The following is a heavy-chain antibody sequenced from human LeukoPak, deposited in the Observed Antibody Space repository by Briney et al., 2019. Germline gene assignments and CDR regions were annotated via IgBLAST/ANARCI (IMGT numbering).Heavy chain of an antibody. CDR2: IYYSGST. V-gene: IGHV4-31*03. CDR3: ARHNCSGGSCYDY. CDR1: GGSISSGGYY. Sequence: PSQTLSLTCTVSGGSISSGGYYWSWTRQHPGKGLEWIGYIYYSGSTYYNPSLKSRVTISVDTSKNQFSLKLSSVTAADTAVYYCARHNCSGGSCYDYWGQGTLVTVSS. J-gene: IGHJ4*02. D-gene: IGHD2-15*01.